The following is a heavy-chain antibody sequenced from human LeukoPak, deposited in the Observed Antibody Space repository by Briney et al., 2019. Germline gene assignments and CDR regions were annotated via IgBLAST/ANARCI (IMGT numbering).Heavy chain of an antibody. CDR3: ARGLCSGGSCYSFNYYFDY. V-gene: IGHV1-69*05. CDR2: IIPIFGTA. J-gene: IGHJ4*02. Sequence: SVKVSCKASGGTFSSYAISWVRQAPGQGLEWMGGIIPIFGTANYAQKFQGRVTITTDESTSTAYMELSSPRSEDTAVYYCARGLCSGGSCYSFNYYFDYWGQGTLVTVSS. CDR1: GGTFSSYA. D-gene: IGHD2-15*01.